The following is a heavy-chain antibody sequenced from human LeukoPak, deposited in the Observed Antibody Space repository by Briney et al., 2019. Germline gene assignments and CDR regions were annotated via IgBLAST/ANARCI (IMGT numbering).Heavy chain of an antibody. CDR1: GFTFKNYR. CDR2: MKDDGNEI. Sequence: QPGGSLRLSCTASGFTFKNYRMTWVRPAPGKGLEWVASMKDDGNEIQYVDSVKGRFTISRDNAKNSLYLQMNNLRAEDTAVYYCARNRATNDYWGQGTLVTVSS. J-gene: IGHJ4*02. V-gene: IGHV3-7*01. CDR3: ARNRATNDY. D-gene: IGHD1-26*01.